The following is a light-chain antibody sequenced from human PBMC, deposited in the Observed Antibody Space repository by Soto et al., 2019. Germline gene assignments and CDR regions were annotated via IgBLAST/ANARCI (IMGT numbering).Light chain of an antibody. CDR1: QTVNSDY. J-gene: IGKJ1*01. CDR2: ATS. Sequence: EIVLTQSPGTLSLSPGETATLSCRASQTVNSDYLAWFQQRPGQAPRLLIFATSRRATDIPDRFSGGGSGTDFTLAIRRLEPEDFAVYYCQQYGSSGTFGQGTKVDI. V-gene: IGKV3-20*01. CDR3: QQYGSSGT.